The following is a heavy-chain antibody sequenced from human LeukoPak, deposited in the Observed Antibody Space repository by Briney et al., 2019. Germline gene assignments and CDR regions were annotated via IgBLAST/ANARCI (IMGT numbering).Heavy chain of an antibody. CDR1: GYSMSSGYY. CDR3: ARGSGWLHNDY. Sequence: SETLSLTCTVSGYSMSSGYYWGWIRQPPGKGPEWIGSIYHSGGTYYNPSLKSRVTISVDTSKNQFSLKLSSVTAADTAVYYCARGSGWLHNDYWGQGTLVTVSS. J-gene: IGHJ4*02. D-gene: IGHD5-24*01. V-gene: IGHV4-38-2*02. CDR2: IYHSGGT.